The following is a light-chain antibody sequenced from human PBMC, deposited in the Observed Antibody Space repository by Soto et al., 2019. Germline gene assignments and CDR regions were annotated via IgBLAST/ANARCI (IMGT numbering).Light chain of an antibody. CDR2: DNY. J-gene: IGLJ1*01. CDR1: SSNIGNDY. Sequence: QSVLTQPPSVSAAPGQKVTISCSGSSSNIGNDYVSWYQQLPGTAPKLLIYDNYKRPSGIPDRFSGSKSGTSGTLGITGLQTGDEADYYCGTWDTIVSGYVFGTGPKVTVL. CDR3: GTWDTIVSGYV. V-gene: IGLV1-51*01.